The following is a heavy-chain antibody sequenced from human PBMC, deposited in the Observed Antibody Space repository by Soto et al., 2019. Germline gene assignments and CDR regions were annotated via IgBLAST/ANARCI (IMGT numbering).Heavy chain of an antibody. CDR3: ARALREGLPIYYFDS. Sequence: QVTLKESGPVLVKPTETLTLTCTVSGFSLSEARMGVSWIRQPPGKALEGLAHIFWNDERSYNKSLKSRLTISRDTAKSQVVLTMTNVDPVDTGTYFCARALREGLPIYYFDSWGQGTLVTVSS. CDR1: GFSLSEARMG. V-gene: IGHV2-26*01. D-gene: IGHD1-26*01. CDR2: IFWNDER. J-gene: IGHJ4*02.